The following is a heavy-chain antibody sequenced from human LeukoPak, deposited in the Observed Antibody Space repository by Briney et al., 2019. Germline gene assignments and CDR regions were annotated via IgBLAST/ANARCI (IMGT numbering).Heavy chain of an antibody. J-gene: IGHJ4*02. D-gene: IGHD6-19*01. Sequence: PGGSLRLSCAASEFIFSDYAMGWVRQAPGKGLEWVSTIDKTTYPTFYADSVKGRFTISRDNSKNTLYLKMNSLRIKDTAVYFCAKFEGATIPGWFNDYWGQGILVTVSS. CDR3: AKFEGATIPGWFNDY. CDR2: IDKTTYPT. V-gene: IGHV3-23*05. CDR1: EFIFSDYA.